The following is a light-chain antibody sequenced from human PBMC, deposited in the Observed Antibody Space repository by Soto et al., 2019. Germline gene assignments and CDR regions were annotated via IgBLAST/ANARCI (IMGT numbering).Light chain of an antibody. CDR3: CSYAGSSTYVL. V-gene: IGLV2-23*02. J-gene: IGLJ2*01. CDR2: EVT. Sequence: QSALTQPASVSGSPGQSITISYAGTSSDVGRYNLVSWYQHHPGTAPKLMIYEVTKRPSGVSDRFSGSKSGNTASLTISGLQAEDEADYYCCSYAGSSTYVLFGGGTQLTVL. CDR1: SSDVGRYNL.